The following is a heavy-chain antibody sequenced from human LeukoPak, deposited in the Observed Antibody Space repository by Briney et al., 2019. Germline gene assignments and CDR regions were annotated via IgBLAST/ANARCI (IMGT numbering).Heavy chain of an antibody. CDR3: ARGRVSDY. Sequence: SETLSLTCTVSGGSLHNYYWGWIRQPPGKGLEWIGSMSYSGSTYYNPSLKSRVTISVDTSKNQFSLKLSSVTAADTAVYYCARGRVSDYWGQGTLVTVSS. J-gene: IGHJ4*02. CDR1: GGSLHNYY. V-gene: IGHV4-39*07. D-gene: IGHD6-13*01. CDR2: MSYSGST.